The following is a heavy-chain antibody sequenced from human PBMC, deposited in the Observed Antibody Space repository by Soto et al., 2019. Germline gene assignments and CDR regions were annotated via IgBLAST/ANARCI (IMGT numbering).Heavy chain of an antibody. D-gene: IGHD3-10*01. CDR2: INPSGGST. CDR1: GYTFTNYY. V-gene: IGHV1-46*03. CDR3: ARERNDGSGSYYRTFDY. Sequence: QVQLVQSGAEVKKPGASVKVSCKASGYTFTNYYMHWVRQAPGQGVEWMGIINPSGGSTSYAQNFQGRVTMTRDTSTTTVYMELTSLRSEDTAVYYCARERNDGSGSYYRTFDYWGQGALVTVSS. J-gene: IGHJ4*02.